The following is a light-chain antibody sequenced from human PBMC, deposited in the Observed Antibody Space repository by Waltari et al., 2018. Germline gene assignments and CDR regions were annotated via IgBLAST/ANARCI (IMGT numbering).Light chain of an antibody. CDR1: RPSLYY. Sequence: SSELTQDPAVSVARGQTATIPCRGDRPSLYYAIWYQQRPGQAPLFVIYGKNVRSSGISDRFSGSYSGNTASLTITGAQAEDEAVYYCNSRDPSVFHLIFGGGTQLTVL. CDR3: NSRDPSVFHLI. J-gene: IGLJ2*01. CDR2: GKN. V-gene: IGLV3-19*01.